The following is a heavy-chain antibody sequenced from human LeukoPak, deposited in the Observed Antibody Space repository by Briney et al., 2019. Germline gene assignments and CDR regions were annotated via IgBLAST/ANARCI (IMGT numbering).Heavy chain of an antibody. Sequence: GESLKISCKGSGYSFTSYWIGWVRQMPGKGLEWMGIIYPGDSDTRYSPSFQGQVTISADKSISTAYLQWSSLKASDTAMYYCAGNPQLYDSSGYYYYYGMDVWGQGATVTVSS. J-gene: IGHJ6*02. V-gene: IGHV5-51*01. D-gene: IGHD3-22*01. CDR3: AGNPQLYDSSGYYYYYGMDV. CDR2: IYPGDSDT. CDR1: GYSFTSYW.